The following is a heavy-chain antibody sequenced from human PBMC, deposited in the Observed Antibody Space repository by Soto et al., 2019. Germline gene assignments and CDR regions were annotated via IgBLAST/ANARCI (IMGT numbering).Heavy chain of an antibody. CDR3: TTLSITIFGVVLMDV. D-gene: IGHD3-3*01. V-gene: IGHV3-15*01. CDR1: GFTFSNAW. CDR2: IKSKTDGGTT. Sequence: SGGSLRLSCAASGFTFSNAWMSWVRQAPGKGLEWVGRIKSKTDGGTTDYAAPVKGRFTISRDDSKNTLYLQMNSLKTEDTAVYYCTTLSITIFGVVLMDVWGQGTTVTVSS. J-gene: IGHJ6*02.